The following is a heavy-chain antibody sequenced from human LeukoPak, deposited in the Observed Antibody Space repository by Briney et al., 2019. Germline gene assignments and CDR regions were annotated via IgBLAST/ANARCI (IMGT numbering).Heavy chain of an antibody. V-gene: IGHV4-59*01. CDR2: MYYTGST. J-gene: IGHJ5*02. Sequence: SETLSLTCTVSGGSISSYYWSWIRQPPGKGLEWIGYMYYTGSTNYNPSLKSRLTISVDTSKIQFSLRLSSVTAADTAVYYCARDGCPTTKSGCVGNWFDPWGQGTLVTVSS. CDR1: GGSISSYY. CDR3: ARDGCPTTKSGCVGNWFDP. D-gene: IGHD1-26*01.